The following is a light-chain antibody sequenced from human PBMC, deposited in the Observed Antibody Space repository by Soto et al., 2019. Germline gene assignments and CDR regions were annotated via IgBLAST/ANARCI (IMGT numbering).Light chain of an antibody. CDR2: GNN. V-gene: IGLV1-40*01. Sequence: VLTQPPSVSGAPGQRVTISCTGSSSNIGAAYDVHWYRQLPGTAPKLLIYGNNNRPSGVPDRFSGSKSGTSASLAITGLQAEDEADYYCQSYDSSLSGYVFGTGTKVTVL. CDR3: QSYDSSLSGYV. J-gene: IGLJ1*01. CDR1: SSNIGAAYD.